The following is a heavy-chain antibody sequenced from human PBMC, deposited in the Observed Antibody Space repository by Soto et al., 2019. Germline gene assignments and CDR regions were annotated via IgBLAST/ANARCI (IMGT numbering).Heavy chain of an antibody. D-gene: IGHD6-19*01. Sequence: SATLSLTCTVSGGSISSGGYYWSWIRQHPGKGLEWIGYIYYSGSTYYNPSLKSRVTISVDTSKNQFSLKLSSVTAADTAVYYCARGQWPRPFDYWGQGTLVTVSS. CDR3: ARGQWPRPFDY. CDR2: IYYSGST. V-gene: IGHV4-31*03. CDR1: GGSISSGGYY. J-gene: IGHJ4*02.